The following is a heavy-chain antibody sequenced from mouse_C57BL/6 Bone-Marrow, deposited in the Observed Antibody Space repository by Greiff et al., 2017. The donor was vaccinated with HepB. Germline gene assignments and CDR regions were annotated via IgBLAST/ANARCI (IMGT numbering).Heavy chain of an antibody. V-gene: IGHV5-6*01. CDR1: GFTFSSYG. CDR3: ARLDGYYVGY. CDR2: ISSGGSYT. D-gene: IGHD2-3*01. J-gene: IGHJ2*01. Sequence: EVKLVESGGDLVKPGGSLKLSCAASGFTFSSYGMSWVRQTPDKRLEWVATISSGGSYTYYPDSVKGRFTISRDNAKNTLYLQMSSLKSEDTAMYYCARLDGYYVGYWGQGTTLTVSS.